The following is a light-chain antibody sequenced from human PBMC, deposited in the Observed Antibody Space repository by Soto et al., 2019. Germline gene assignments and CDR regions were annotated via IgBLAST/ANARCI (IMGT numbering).Light chain of an antibody. CDR3: QSYDSSLSGYYV. Sequence: QSVLTQPHSVSGAPGQRVTISCTGSRSNIGAGYDVHWYQQLPGTAPKLLIYGNSNRPSGVPDRFSGSKSGTSASLAITGLQAEDEADYYCQSYDSSLSGYYVFGTGTKVTVL. V-gene: IGLV1-40*01. CDR1: RSNIGAGYD. CDR2: GNS. J-gene: IGLJ1*01.